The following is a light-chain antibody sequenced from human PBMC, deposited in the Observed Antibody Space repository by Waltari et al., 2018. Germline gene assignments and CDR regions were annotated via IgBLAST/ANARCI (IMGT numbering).Light chain of an antibody. J-gene: IGLJ2*01. Sequence: QSVLTQPPSVSGAPGQSVTIPCTGSSSTIGAGYDVHWYQQIPGSAPKVLIYRDDNRPSGVPGRFSGSKSGTSASLSVTGLHVEDEADYFCQSYDRDLNAVLFGGGTKLTVL. V-gene: IGLV1-40*01. CDR3: QSYDRDLNAVL. CDR2: RDD. CDR1: SSTIGAGYD.